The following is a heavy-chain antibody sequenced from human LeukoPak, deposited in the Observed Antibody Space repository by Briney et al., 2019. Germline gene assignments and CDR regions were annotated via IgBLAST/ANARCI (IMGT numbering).Heavy chain of an antibody. D-gene: IGHD3-3*01. J-gene: IGHJ6*02. Sequence: SETLSLTCTVSGGSISSYYWSWIRQPPGKGLEWIGRIYTSGSTNYNPSLKSRVTMSVDTSKNQFSLKLSSVTAADTAVYYCAREGTIFGVVGYYYYGMDVWGQGTTVTVSS. CDR1: GGSISSYY. CDR2: IYTSGST. CDR3: AREGTIFGVVGYYYYGMDV. V-gene: IGHV4-4*07.